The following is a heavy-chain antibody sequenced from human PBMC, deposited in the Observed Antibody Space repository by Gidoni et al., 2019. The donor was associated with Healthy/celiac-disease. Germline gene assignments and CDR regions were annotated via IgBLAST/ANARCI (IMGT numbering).Heavy chain of an antibody. V-gene: IGHV3-53*04. J-gene: IGHJ2*01. D-gene: IGHD3-22*01. CDR2: IYSGGST. CDR3: ARAGSYDSSGYYWYFDL. CDR1: GFTVCSNY. Sequence: EVQLVESGGGWVQPGGSLRLSCAASGFTVCSNYMSWVRQAPGKGLEWVSVIYSGGSTYYADSVKGRFTISRHNSKNTLYLQMNSLRAEDTAVYYCARAGSYDSSGYYWYFDLWGRGTLVTVSS.